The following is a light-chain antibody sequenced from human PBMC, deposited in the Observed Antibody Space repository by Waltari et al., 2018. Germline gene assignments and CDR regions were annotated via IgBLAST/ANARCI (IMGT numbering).Light chain of an antibody. J-gene: IGKJ1*01. CDR1: QSVGRT. Sequence: EIVLTQSPGTLSLSPGETATLSCRASQSVGRTLARYQQKPGQAPGLLIYAASNRATGIPDRFSGSGSGTDFSLTISRLEPEDFAVDYCQHYVRLPATFGQGTKVAIK. CDR2: AAS. V-gene: IGKV3-20*01. CDR3: QHYVRLPAT.